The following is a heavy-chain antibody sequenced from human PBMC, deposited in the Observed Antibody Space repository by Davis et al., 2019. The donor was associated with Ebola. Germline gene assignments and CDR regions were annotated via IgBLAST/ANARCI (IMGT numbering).Heavy chain of an antibody. J-gene: IGHJ4*02. Sequence: GESLKISCAASGFTFSSYGMHWVRQAPGKGLEWVAVISYDGSNKYYADSVKGRFTISRDNSKNTLYLQMNSLRAEDTAVHYCAKGSRVDYWGQGTLVTVSS. CDR3: AKGSRVDY. V-gene: IGHV3-30*18. CDR1: GFTFSSYG. CDR2: ISYDGSNK.